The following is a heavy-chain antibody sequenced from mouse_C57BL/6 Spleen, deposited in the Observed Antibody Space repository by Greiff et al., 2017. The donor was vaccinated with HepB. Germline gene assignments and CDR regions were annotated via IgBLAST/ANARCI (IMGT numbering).Heavy chain of an antibody. D-gene: IGHD1-1*01. V-gene: IGHV1-72*01. J-gene: IGHJ3*01. CDR1: GYTFTSYW. CDR2: IDPKSGGT. CDR3: ARSGFYGSERGWFAY. Sequence: QVQLKQPGAELVKPGASVKLSCKASGYTFTSYWMHWVKQRPGRGLEWIGRIDPKSGGTKYNEKFKSKATLTVDKPSSTAYMQLSSLTSEDSAVYYCARSGFYGSERGWFAYWGQGTLVTVSA.